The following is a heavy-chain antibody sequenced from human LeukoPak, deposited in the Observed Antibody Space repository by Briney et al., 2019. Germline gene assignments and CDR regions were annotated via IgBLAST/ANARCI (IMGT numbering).Heavy chain of an antibody. CDR1: GFTFSSYG. CDR2: IASGGAT. D-gene: IGHD5-24*01. J-gene: IGHJ4*02. V-gene: IGHV3-13*04. Sequence: AGGPLRLPWAASGFTFSSYGRHWGRLAPGKGREWVSAIASGGATYYSASAKGRFTIARENAKNSFHLQMNTLRAGATAVYYCARETNGGGWLQYDYWGQGTLVTVSS. CDR3: ARETNGGGWLQYDY.